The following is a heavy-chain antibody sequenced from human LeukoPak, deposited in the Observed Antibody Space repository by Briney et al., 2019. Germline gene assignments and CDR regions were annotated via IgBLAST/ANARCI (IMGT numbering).Heavy chain of an antibody. V-gene: IGHV3-23*01. CDR3: VKDDYCSIPGCVIDALVV. Sequence: GGSLRLSCAASGFPFGDFDMTWVRQVPGGGLQWVSTVSRRGQNAYYADSVKGRFTISRDDNKGMLYLQMNSLRAEDTAMYYCVKDDYCSIPGCVIDALVVWGQGTVVTVSS. J-gene: IGHJ3*01. CDR2: VSRRGQNA. D-gene: IGHD4-11*01. CDR1: GFPFGDFD.